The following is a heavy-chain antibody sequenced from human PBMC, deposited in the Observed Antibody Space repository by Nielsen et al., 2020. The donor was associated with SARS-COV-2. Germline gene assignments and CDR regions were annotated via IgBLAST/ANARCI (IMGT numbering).Heavy chain of an antibody. V-gene: IGHV3-33*08. Sequence: GESLKISCAASGFTFSSYGMHWVRQAPGKGLEWVAVIWYDGSNKYYADSVKGRFTISRDNAKNSLYLQMNSLRAEDTAVYYCARSGYCSSTNCGYYYYGMDVWGQGTTVTVSS. CDR1: GFTFSSYG. D-gene: IGHD2-2*03. CDR3: ARSGYCSSTNCGYYYYGMDV. J-gene: IGHJ6*02. CDR2: IWYDGSNK.